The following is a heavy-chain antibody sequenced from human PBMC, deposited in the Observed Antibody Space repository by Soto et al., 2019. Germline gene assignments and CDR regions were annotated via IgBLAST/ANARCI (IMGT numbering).Heavy chain of an antibody. CDR1: GFTLSSYS. D-gene: IGHD2-15*01. V-gene: IGHV3-48*01. Sequence: EVQLVESGGGLVQPGGSLRLSCEASGFTLSSYSMNWVRQAQGKGLKWVSYISSSSSTIYYADSVKGRFTISRDNAKNSLYLQMNSLRAEDTAVYYCARVIGCSGGSCYSRYFDLWGRGTLVTVSS. CDR3: ARVIGCSGGSCYSRYFDL. J-gene: IGHJ2*01. CDR2: ISSSSSTI.